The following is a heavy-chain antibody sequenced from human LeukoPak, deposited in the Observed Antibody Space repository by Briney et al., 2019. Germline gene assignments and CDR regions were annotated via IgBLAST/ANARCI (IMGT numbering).Heavy chain of an antibody. J-gene: IGHJ4*02. CDR1: GYNLISYG. CDR3: ARAKKEMTTTYFDY. V-gene: IGHV1-18*01. CDR2: ISAYNGNT. D-gene: IGHD5-24*01. Sequence: ASVKVSCKASGYNLISYGITWVRQAPGQGLEWMGWISAYNGNTNYAQKLQGRVTMTIDTSTNTAYMELRSLRSDDTAVYYCARAKKEMTTTYFDYWGQGTLVTVSS.